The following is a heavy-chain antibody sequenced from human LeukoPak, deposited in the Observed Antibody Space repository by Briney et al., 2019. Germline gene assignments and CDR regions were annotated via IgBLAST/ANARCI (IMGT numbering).Heavy chain of an antibody. CDR3: ARDEYSSSSLDY. J-gene: IGHJ4*02. CDR1: GFTFSSYG. Sequence: GGSLRLSCAASGFTFSSYGMHWVRQAPGKGLEWVAFIRYDGSNKYYADSVKGRFTISRDNSKNTLYLQMNSLRAEDTAVYYCARDEYSSSSLDYWGQGTLVTVSS. V-gene: IGHV3-30*02. D-gene: IGHD6-6*01. CDR2: IRYDGSNK.